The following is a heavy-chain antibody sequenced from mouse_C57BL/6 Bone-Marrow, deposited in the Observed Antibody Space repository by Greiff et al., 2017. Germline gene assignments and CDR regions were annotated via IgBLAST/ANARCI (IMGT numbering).Heavy chain of an antibody. CDR3: ARKKENGYEGFAY. CDR1: GFSLTSYG. J-gene: IGHJ3*01. V-gene: IGHV2-2*01. CDR2: IWSGGST. D-gene: IGHD2-2*01. Sequence: VKLMESGPGLVQPSQSLSITCTVSGFSLTSYGVHWVRQSPGKGLEWLGVIWSGGSTDYNAAFISRLSISKDNSKGQVFFKMNSRQADDTAIYYCARKKENGYEGFAYWGQGTLVTVSA.